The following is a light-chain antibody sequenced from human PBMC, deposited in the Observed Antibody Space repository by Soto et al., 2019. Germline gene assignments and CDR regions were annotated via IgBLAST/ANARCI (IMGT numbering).Light chain of an antibody. J-gene: IGKJ2*02. V-gene: IGKV3-15*01. CDR3: QQYDNWPPCT. CDR1: QSVSRF. CDR2: DTS. Sequence: EIVMTQSPATLSVSPGERVTLSCRASQSVSRFLAWYQQRPGQAPRLLIYDTSTRATGVPARFSGSGSGTAFSLTISSLQSEDFAVYYCQQYDNWPPCTSGQGTKLEVK.